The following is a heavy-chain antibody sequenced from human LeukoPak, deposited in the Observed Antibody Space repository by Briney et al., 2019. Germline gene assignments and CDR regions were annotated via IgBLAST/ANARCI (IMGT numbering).Heavy chain of an antibody. CDR3: ARENYSYASGSYYRYGMDV. Sequence: SQTLSLTCTVSGGSISSGDYYWNWIRQPPGKGLEWIGYIYYSGSTYYNPSLKSRVTISVDTSKNQFSLKLSSVTAADTAMYYCARENYSYASGSYYRYGMDVWGQGTTVTVSS. CDR1: GGSISSGDYY. CDR2: IYYSGST. V-gene: IGHV4-30-4*01. J-gene: IGHJ6*02. D-gene: IGHD3-10*01.